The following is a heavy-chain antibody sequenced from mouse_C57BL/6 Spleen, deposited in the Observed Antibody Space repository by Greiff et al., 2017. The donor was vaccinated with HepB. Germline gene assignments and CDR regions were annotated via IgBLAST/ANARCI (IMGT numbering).Heavy chain of an antibody. CDR2: INPNNGGT. V-gene: IGHV1-26*01. J-gene: IGHJ3*01. CDR1: GYTFTDYY. Sequence: VQLQQSGPELVKPGASVKISCKASGYTFTDYYMNWVKQSHGKSLEWIGDINPNNGGTSYNQKFKGKATLTVDKSSSTAYMELRSLTSEDSAVYYCARENYDSAWFAYWGQGTLVTVSA. CDR3: ARENYDSAWFAY. D-gene: IGHD2-4*01.